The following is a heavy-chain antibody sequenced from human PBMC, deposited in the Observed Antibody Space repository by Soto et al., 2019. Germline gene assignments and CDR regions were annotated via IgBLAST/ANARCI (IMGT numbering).Heavy chain of an antibody. Sequence: SETLSLTCAVYGGSFSGYYWSWIRQPPGKGLEWIGEINHSGSTNYNPSLKSRVTISVDTSKNQFSLKLSSVTAADTAVYYCARKEKGGSLRYFDWLSYFDYWGQGTLVTVSS. D-gene: IGHD3-9*01. V-gene: IGHV4-34*01. J-gene: IGHJ4*02. CDR2: INHSGST. CDR3: ARKEKGGSLRYFDWLSYFDY. CDR1: GGSFSGYY.